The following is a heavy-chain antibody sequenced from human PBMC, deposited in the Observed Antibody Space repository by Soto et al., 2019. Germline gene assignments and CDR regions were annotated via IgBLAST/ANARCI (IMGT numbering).Heavy chain of an antibody. CDR3: ARGEIAAQYYYYYYGMDV. CDR2: INPNSGGT. Sequence: ASVKVSCKASGYTFTGYYMHWVRQAPGQGLEWMGWINPNSGGTNYAQKFQGRVTMTRDTSISTAYMELSRLRPDDTAVYYCARGEIAAQYYYYYYGMDVWGQGTTVTVSS. D-gene: IGHD6-6*01. V-gene: IGHV1-2*02. CDR1: GYTFTGYY. J-gene: IGHJ6*02.